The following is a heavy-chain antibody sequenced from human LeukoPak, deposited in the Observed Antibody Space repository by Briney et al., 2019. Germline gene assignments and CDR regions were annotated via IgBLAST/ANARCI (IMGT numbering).Heavy chain of an antibody. J-gene: IGHJ3*02. V-gene: IGHV3-21*01. Sequence: PGGSLRLSCAASGFTFSSYSMNWVRQAPGKGLEWVSSISSSSSYIYYADSVKGRFTTSRDNAKNSLYLQMNSLRAEDTAVYYCARASGYSYGNAFDIWGQGTMVTVSS. D-gene: IGHD5-18*01. CDR3: ARASGYSYGNAFDI. CDR1: GFTFSSYS. CDR2: ISSSSSYI.